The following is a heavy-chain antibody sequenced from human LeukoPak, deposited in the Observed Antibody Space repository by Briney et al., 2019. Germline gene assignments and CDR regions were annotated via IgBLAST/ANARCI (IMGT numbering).Heavy chain of an antibody. CDR2: ITRGGTTL. CDR1: GFTFSSYA. CDR3: ARGGNIGYDYNAFDI. D-gene: IGHD3-22*01. Sequence: GGSLRLSCAASGFTFSSYAMSWVRQAPGKGLEWVSYITRGGTTLYYADFVKGRFTISRDNAKNSLYLQMNSLRDEDTAVYYCARGGNIGYDYNAFDIWGQGTMVTVSS. J-gene: IGHJ3*02. V-gene: IGHV3-48*02.